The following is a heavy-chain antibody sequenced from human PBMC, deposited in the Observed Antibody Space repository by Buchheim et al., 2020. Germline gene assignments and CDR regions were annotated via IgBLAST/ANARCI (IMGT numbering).Heavy chain of an antibody. CDR3: ARTGTHNWFDP. J-gene: IGHJ5*02. Sequence: QVQLQESGPGLVKPSQTLSLTCTVSGGSISSGGYYWSWIRQHPGKGLEWIGYIYYSGSTYYNPSLSSLKSLVNISVNTFKNQFSLKLSSVTAADTAVYYCARTGTHNWFDPWGQGTL. CDR2: IYYSGST. V-gene: IGHV4-31*01. CDR1: GGSISSGGYY. D-gene: IGHD1-14*01.